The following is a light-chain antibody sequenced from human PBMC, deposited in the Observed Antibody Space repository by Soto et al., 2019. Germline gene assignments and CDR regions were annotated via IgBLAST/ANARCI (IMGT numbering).Light chain of an antibody. J-gene: IGKJ1*01. CDR3: QQTYNLPWT. Sequence: DIQMTQSPFSLSASAGDRVTITCRASQSIDKFLSWYQQRPGKAPNLLISPASTLQPGVPSRFSGSGSGTDFTLTISSLQPEDFATYFCQQTYNLPWTFGQGPTVEIQ. CDR2: PAS. V-gene: IGKV1-39*01. CDR1: QSIDKF.